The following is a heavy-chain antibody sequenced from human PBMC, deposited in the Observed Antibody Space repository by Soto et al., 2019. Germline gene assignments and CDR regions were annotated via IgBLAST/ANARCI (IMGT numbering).Heavy chain of an antibody. CDR1: GYTFTSYG. CDR2: GSDYNGNT. Sequence: VSVPVSGKASGYTFTSYGIREVRQPPGRGREGMGWGSDYNGNTNYAQKLQGRVTMTTDTSTSTAYMELRSLRSDDTAVYYCARDTLTPQDYDFWSGYYAIYYYYGMDVWGQGTTVTVSS. CDR3: ARDTLTPQDYDFWSGYYAIYYYYGMDV. J-gene: IGHJ6*02. V-gene: IGHV1-18*04. D-gene: IGHD3-3*01.